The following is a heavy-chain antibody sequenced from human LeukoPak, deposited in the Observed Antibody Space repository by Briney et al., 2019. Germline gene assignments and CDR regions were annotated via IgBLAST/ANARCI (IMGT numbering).Heavy chain of an antibody. CDR3: ARVPPYYYDSSGYPLDY. Sequence: GGSLRLSCAASGFTFSSYAMHWGRQAPGKGLEWVAVISYDGSNKYYADSVKGRFTISRDNSKNTLYLQMNSLRAEDTAVYYCARVPPYYYDSSGYPLDYWGQGTLVTVSS. CDR2: ISYDGSNK. CDR1: GFTFSSYA. J-gene: IGHJ4*02. V-gene: IGHV3-30*01. D-gene: IGHD3-22*01.